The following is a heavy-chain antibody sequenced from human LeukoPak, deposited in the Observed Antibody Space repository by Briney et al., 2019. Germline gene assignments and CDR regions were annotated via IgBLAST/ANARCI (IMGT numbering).Heavy chain of an antibody. CDR1: GGSISSSSYY. Sequence: PSETLSLTCTVSGGSISSSSYYWGWIRQPPGKGLEWIGSIYYSGSTYYNPSLKSRVTISVDTSKNQFSLKLSSVTAADTAVYYCARIRIAAAGRYYYYYMDVWGKGTTVTVSS. CDR3: ARIRIAAAGRYYYYYMDV. D-gene: IGHD6-13*01. V-gene: IGHV4-39*07. J-gene: IGHJ6*03. CDR2: IYYSGST.